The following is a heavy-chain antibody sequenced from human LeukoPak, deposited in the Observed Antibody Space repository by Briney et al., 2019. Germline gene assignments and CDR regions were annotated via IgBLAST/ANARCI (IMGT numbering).Heavy chain of an antibody. CDR3: ARGSITMIAFDY. Sequence: SETLSLTCAVYGGSFSDYYWSWIRQPPGKGLEWIGEINHSGSTNYNPSLKSRVTISVDTSKNQFSLKLSSVTAADTAVYYCARGSITMIAFDYWGQGTLVIVSS. CDR2: INHSGST. D-gene: IGHD3-22*01. J-gene: IGHJ4*02. V-gene: IGHV4-34*01. CDR1: GGSFSDYY.